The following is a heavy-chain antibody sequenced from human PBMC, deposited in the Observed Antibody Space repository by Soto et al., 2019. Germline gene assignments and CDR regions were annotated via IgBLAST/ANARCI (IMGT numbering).Heavy chain of an antibody. V-gene: IGHV3-73*01. J-gene: IGHJ4*02. CDR2: IRSKANNYAT. Sequence: HPGGSLRLSCAGSGFTFSASAMHWVRQASGKGLEWVGRIRSKANNYATAYAASVKGRFTISRDDSKNTAYLQMNSLNTEDTAVYYCTRHNPDYWGLGTLVTVSS. CDR1: GFTFSASA. CDR3: TRHNPDY.